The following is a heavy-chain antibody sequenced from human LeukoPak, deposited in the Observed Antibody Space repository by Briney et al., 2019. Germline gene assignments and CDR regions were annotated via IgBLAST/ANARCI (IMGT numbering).Heavy chain of an antibody. CDR1: GGPLSILC. V-gene: IGHV4-4*07. D-gene: IGHD3-22*01. J-gene: IGHJ1*01. Sequence: AETLPHLGHVPGGPLSILCWRCFRQPAGKGLEWIGRIYTSGSTNYNPSLKRRVTISVDTSKNQFSLKLSSVTAADTAVYSCRAAVVLSGDRIHLSGKSTMVTVSS. CDR3: RAAVVLSGDRIHL. CDR2: IYTSGST.